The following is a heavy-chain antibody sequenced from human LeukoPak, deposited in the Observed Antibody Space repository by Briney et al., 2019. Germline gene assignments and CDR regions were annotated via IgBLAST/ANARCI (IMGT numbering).Heavy chain of an antibody. CDR1: GITISSYW. CDR3: EAFYYDESGWGDASDM. CDR2: IKEDGSEK. Sequence: GGSLRLSCAAPGITISSYWMSWVRQAPGKGLEWVANIKEDGSEKYYVDSVKGRFTISRDNAKKSLYLQMNRLRAEDTAVYYCEAFYYDESGWGDASDMWGQGTMVTVSS. D-gene: IGHD3-16*01. V-gene: IGHV3-7*01. J-gene: IGHJ3*02.